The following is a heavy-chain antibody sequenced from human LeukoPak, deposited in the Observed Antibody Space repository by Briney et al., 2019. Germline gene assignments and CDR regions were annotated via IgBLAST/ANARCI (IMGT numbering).Heavy chain of an antibody. Sequence: GGSLRLSCAASGFTFSSYGMHWVRQAPGKGLEWVAFIRYDGSNKYYADSVKGRFTISRDNSKNTLYLQMNSLRAEDTAVYYCAKSQAIAAAGSPFDSSGQGTPVTVSS. CDR2: IRYDGSNK. J-gene: IGHJ4*02. CDR3: AKSQAIAAAGSPFDS. D-gene: IGHD6-13*01. V-gene: IGHV3-30*02. CDR1: GFTFSSYG.